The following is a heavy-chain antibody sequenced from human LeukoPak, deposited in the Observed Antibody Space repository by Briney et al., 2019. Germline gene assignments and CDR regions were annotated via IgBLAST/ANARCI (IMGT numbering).Heavy chain of an antibody. D-gene: IGHD1-26*01. Sequence: GGSLRLSCAASGFPFSSYGMHWVRQAPGKGLEWVSAISGSGGSTYYADSVKGRFTISRDNSKNTLYLQMNSLRAEDTAVYYCAKDTSGAAVFDYWGQGTLVTVSS. CDR3: AKDTSGAAVFDY. CDR1: GFPFSSYG. V-gene: IGHV3-23*01. J-gene: IGHJ4*02. CDR2: ISGSGGST.